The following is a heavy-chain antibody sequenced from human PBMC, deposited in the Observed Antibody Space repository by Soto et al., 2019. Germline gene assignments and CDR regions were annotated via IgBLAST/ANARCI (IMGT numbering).Heavy chain of an antibody. CDR3: APDRATYYDFWSGYYSIDY. D-gene: IGHD3-3*01. CDR2: IKQDGSEK. J-gene: IGHJ4*02. CDR1: GFTFSSYW. V-gene: IGHV3-7*01. Sequence: GGSLRLSCAASGFTFSSYWMSWVRQAPGKGLEWVANIKQDGSEKYYVDSVKGRFTISRDNAKNSLYLQMNSLRAEDTAVYYCAPDRATYYDFWSGYYSIDYWGQGTLVTVSS.